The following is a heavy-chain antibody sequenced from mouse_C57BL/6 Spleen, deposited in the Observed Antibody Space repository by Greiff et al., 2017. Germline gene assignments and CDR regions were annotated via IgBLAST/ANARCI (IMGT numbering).Heavy chain of an antibody. CDR2: IDPKSGGT. V-gene: IGHV1-72*01. D-gene: IGHD2-3*01. CDR3: ARRFYDGYYYAMDY. J-gene: IGHJ4*01. Sequence: VQLPQPGAELVKPGASVKLSCKASGYTFTSYCMHWVKQRPGRGLEWIGRIDPKSGGTKYTEKFKSKATLTVDKPSSTAYMQLSILTSKDTAVYYCARRFYDGYYYAMDYWGQGTSVTVSS. CDR1: GYTFTSYC.